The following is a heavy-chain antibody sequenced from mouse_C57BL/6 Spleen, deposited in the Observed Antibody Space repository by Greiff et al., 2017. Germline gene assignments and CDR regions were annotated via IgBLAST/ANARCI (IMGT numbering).Heavy chain of an antibody. CDR2: INSDGGST. CDR1: EYEFPSHD. V-gene: IGHV5-2*01. J-gene: IGHJ1*03. Sequence: EVKLMESGGGLVQPGESLKLSCESNEYEFPSHDMSWVRKTPEKRLELVAAINSDGGSTYYPDTMERRFIISRDNTKKTLYLQMSSLRSEDTALYYCARHYYGSSHSYWYFDVWGTGTTVTVSS. D-gene: IGHD1-1*01. CDR3: ARHYYGSSHSYWYFDV.